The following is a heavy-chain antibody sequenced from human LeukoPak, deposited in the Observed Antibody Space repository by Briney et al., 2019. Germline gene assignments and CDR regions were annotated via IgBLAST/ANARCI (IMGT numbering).Heavy chain of an antibody. CDR1: GFTFSSYA. Sequence: GGSLRLSCAASGFTFSSYAMHWVRQAPGKGLEWVAVISYDGSNKYYADSVRGRFTISRDNSKNTLYLQMNSLRAEDTAVYYCASSDSYGYSSGFADYWGQGTLVTVSS. D-gene: IGHD6-19*01. CDR2: ISYDGSNK. V-gene: IGHV3-30-3*01. CDR3: ASSDSYGYSSGFADY. J-gene: IGHJ4*02.